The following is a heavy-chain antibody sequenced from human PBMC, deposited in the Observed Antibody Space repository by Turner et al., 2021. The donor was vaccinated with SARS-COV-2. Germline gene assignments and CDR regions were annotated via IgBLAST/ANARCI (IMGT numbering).Heavy chain of an antibody. CDR3: ARGGWSDYVESTPFDI. D-gene: IGHD1-26*01. Sequence: QVQLQQSGPGLVKPSQTLSLTCAISGDSVSSNSAAWNWIRQSPSRGLEWLGRTYYRSKWYNDYAVSVKSRITINADTSKNQFSLQLNSVTPEDTAVYYCARGGWSDYVESTPFDIWGQGTVVTISS. J-gene: IGHJ3*02. CDR1: GDSVSSNSAA. V-gene: IGHV6-1*01. CDR2: TYYRSKWYN.